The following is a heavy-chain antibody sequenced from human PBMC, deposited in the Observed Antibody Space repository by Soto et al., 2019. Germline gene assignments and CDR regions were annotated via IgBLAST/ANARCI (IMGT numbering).Heavy chain of an antibody. CDR1: GGTFSSYA. D-gene: IGHD2-2*01. Sequence: QVQLVQSGAEVKKPGSSVKVSCKASGGTFSSYAISWVRQAPGQGLEWMGGIIPIFGTANYAQKFQGRVTITADKSTSTAYMELSSLRSEDTAVYYCARDLGFRYCSSTSCPYNWFDPWGQGTLVTVSS. CDR2: IIPIFGTA. J-gene: IGHJ5*02. V-gene: IGHV1-69*06. CDR3: ARDLGFRYCSSTSCPYNWFDP.